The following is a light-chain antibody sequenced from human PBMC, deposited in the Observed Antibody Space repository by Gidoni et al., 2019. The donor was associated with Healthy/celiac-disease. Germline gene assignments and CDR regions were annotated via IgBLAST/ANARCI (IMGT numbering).Light chain of an antibody. J-gene: IGKJ5*01. V-gene: IGKV3-15*01. CDR2: GAS. Sequence: DIVMTQYPATLSVSPGERDTLSCRASPSVNSHLAWYQQKPGQAPRLLIYGASTRATGIPARFSGSGSGTEFALTNSSLQSEDFAVYYCQQYNNWPPITFGQGTRLEIK. CDR3: QQYNNWPPIT. CDR1: PSVNSH.